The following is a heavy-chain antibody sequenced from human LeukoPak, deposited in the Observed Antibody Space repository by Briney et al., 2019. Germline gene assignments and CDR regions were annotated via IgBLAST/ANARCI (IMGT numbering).Heavy chain of an antibody. CDR1: GGSISSGGYY. J-gene: IGHJ4*02. Sequence: PSETLSLTCTVSGGSISSGGYYWSWIRQPPGKGLEWIGYIYHSGSTYYNPSLKSRVTISVDRSKNQFSLKLSSVTAADTAVYYCARRFISGDYYFDYWGQGTLVTVSS. CDR3: ARRFISGDYYFDY. CDR2: IYHSGST. D-gene: IGHD4-17*01. V-gene: IGHV4-30-2*01.